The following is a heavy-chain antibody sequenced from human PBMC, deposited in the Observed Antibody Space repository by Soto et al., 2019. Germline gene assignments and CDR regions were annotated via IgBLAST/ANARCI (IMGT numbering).Heavy chain of an antibody. J-gene: IGHJ3*01. Sequence: EVQLVESGGNLARPGESLRLSCAASGFKFDDYAFHWVRQVPGKGPEWVSGINWNGAYSGYADSVKGRFTISRDNAGNSVYLQMASLRPEDTALYYYARVHSSGWYVEPYDAWGQGTMVTVSS. CDR2: INWNGAYS. V-gene: IGHV3-9*01. CDR1: GFKFDDYA. D-gene: IGHD6-19*01. CDR3: ARVHSSGWYVEPYDA.